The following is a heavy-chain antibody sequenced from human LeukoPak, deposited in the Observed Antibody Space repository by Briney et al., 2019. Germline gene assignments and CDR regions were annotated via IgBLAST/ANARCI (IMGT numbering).Heavy chain of an antibody. J-gene: IGHJ3*02. CDR1: GFTFSSYS. CDR3: VRDHHRRLYDSQARDTFDI. Sequence: GGSLRLSCAASGFTFSSYSMNWVRQAPGKGLEWVSYISSSSSTIYYADSVKGRFTISRDNAKNSLYLQMNSLRAEDTAVYYCVRDHHRRLYDSQARDTFDIWGQGTMVTVSS. V-gene: IGHV3-48*01. CDR2: ISSSSSTI. D-gene: IGHD3-22*01.